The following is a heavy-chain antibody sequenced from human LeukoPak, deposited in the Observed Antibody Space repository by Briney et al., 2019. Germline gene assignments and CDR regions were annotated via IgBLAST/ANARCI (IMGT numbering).Heavy chain of an antibody. CDR2: INSDGSWT. Sequence: GGSLRLSCAASGTYWMHWVRQAPGKGLVWVSHINSDGSWTGYADSVKGRFTISKDNTKNTVSLQMNNLRAEDTAVYYCVTFYETYWGRGTLVTVSS. V-gene: IGHV3-74*01. D-gene: IGHD2/OR15-2a*01. CDR1: GTYW. J-gene: IGHJ4*02. CDR3: VTFYETY.